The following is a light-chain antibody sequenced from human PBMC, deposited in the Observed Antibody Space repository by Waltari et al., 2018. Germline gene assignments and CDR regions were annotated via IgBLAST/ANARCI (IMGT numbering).Light chain of an antibody. CDR3: QQRSYWRAT. CDR2: DAS. CDR1: QTVSAY. Sequence: EIVLTQSPATLSLSPGERATLSCRASQTVSAYLAWYQQKPGQAPRLPIYDASKRATGIPARFSGSGSGTDFTLTISSLETEDFAVYYCQQRSYWRATFGQGTKVEIK. V-gene: IGKV3-11*01. J-gene: IGKJ1*01.